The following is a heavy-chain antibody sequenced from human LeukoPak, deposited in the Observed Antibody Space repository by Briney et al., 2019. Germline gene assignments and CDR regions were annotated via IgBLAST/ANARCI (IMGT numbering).Heavy chain of an antibody. CDR1: GYTFTSYG. J-gene: IGHJ5*02. V-gene: IGHV1-18*01. D-gene: IGHD2-2*01. CDR3: ARDGGPVVPAANGGDWFDP. CDR2: ISAYSTYNGNT. Sequence: ASVKVSCKASGYTFTSYGISWVRQAPGQGPEWMGWISAYSTYNGNTNYAQKFQGRVTMTTDTSTSTAYMELRSLRSDDTAVYYCARDGGPVVPAANGGDWFDPWGQGTLVTVSS.